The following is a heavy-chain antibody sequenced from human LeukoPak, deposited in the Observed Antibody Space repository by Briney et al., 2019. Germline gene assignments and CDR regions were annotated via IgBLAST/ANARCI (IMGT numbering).Heavy chain of an antibody. D-gene: IGHD3-3*01. CDR3: ARGAWLSYYYIDV. Sequence: SVKISCKASSGTFSSYAISWVRHATGQGLEWMGGIIPIFGTANYAQKFQGRVTITTDESTSTAYMELSSLRSEDTAVYYCARGAWLSYYYIDVWGKGTTVTVSS. CDR1: SGTFSSYA. CDR2: IIPIFGTA. J-gene: IGHJ6*03. V-gene: IGHV1-69*05.